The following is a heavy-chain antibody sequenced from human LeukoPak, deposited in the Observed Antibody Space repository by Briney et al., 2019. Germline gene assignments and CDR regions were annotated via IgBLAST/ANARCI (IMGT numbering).Heavy chain of an antibody. CDR1: GGSISSYY. Sequence: PSETLSLTCTVSGGSISSYYWSWIRQPPGKGLEWIGYIYYSGSTNYNPSLKSRVTISVDTSKNQFSLKLSSVTAADTAVYYCAREGTNNGMDVWGQGTTVTVSS. CDR3: AREGTNNGMDV. CDR2: IYYSGST. J-gene: IGHJ6*02. D-gene: IGHD2-8*01. V-gene: IGHV4-59*01.